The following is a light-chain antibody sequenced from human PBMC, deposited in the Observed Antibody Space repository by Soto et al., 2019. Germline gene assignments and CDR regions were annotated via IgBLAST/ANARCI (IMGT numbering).Light chain of an antibody. CDR3: QQSYSTSIT. Sequence: DIQMTQSPSSLSASLGDIVTITCRASQSISSYLNWYQQKPGKAPKLLIYAASSLQSGVPSRFSGSGSGTDFTLTISSLQPEDFATYYCQQSYSTSITFGQGTRLEI. J-gene: IGKJ5*01. CDR2: AAS. V-gene: IGKV1-39*01. CDR1: QSISSY.